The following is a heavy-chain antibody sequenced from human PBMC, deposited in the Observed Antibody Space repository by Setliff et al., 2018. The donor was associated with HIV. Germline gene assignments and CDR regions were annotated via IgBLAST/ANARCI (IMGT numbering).Heavy chain of an antibody. CDR3: SRSGVPPYYYYGMDV. CDR2: IIPVFRTA. J-gene: IGHJ6*02. Sequence: GASVKVSCKASGGTFSSYAISWVRQAPGQGLEWMGGIIPVFRTANYAQKFQGRVTITADESTSTAYMELSSLRSDDTGIYYCSRSGVPPYYYYGMDVWGQGTTVTVSS. V-gene: IGHV1-69*13. D-gene: IGHD3-10*01. CDR1: GGTFSSYA.